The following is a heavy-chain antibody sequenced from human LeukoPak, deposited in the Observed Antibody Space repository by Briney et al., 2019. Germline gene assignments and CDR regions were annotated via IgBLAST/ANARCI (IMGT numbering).Heavy chain of an antibody. CDR3: ARDQEKESYYYYGMDV. CDR2: ISSSSSYI. CDR1: GFPFSSYS. V-gene: IGHV3-21*04. J-gene: IGHJ6*02. Sequence: KPGGSLRLSCAASGFPFSSYSMNWVRQAPGKGLEWVSSISSSSSYIYYADSVKGRFTISRDNAKNSLYLQMNSLRAEDTAVYYCARDQEKESYYYYGMDVWGQGTTVTVSS. D-gene: IGHD5-24*01.